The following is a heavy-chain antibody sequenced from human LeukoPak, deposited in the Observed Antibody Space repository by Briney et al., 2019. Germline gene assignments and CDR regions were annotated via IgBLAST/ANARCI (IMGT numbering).Heavy chain of an antibody. CDR3: ARLWGSSVDY. D-gene: IGHD6-6*01. CDR1: GFTFTSYW. V-gene: IGHV5-51*01. J-gene: IGHJ4*02. Sequence: PGGSLRLSCAASGFTFTSYWIGWVRQMPGKGLEWMGIIYPGDSDTRYSPSFQGQVTISADKSISTAYLQWSSLKASDTAMYYCARLWGSSVDYWGQGTLVTVSS. CDR2: IYPGDSDT.